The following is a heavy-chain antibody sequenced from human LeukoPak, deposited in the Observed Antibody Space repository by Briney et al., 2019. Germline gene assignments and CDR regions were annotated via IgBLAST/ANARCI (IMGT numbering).Heavy chain of an antibody. CDR3: AQDSSGRDAFDI. CDR2: IYYSGST. V-gene: IGHV4-39*07. J-gene: IGHJ3*02. D-gene: IGHD6-19*01. Sequence: SSETLSLTCTVSGGSISSSSYYWGWIRQPPGKGLEWIGSIYYSGSTYYNPSLKSRVTISVDTSKNQFSLKLSSVTAADTAVYYCAQDSSGRDAFDIWGQGTMVTVSS. CDR1: GGSISSSSYY.